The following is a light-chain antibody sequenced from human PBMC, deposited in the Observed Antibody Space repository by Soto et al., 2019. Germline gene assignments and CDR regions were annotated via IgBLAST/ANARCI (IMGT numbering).Light chain of an antibody. CDR3: SSYTSSSLYV. CDR2: DVS. V-gene: IGLV2-14*01. J-gene: IGLJ1*01. Sequence: ALTQPASVSGSPGQSITISCTGTSSDVGGYNYVSWYQQHPGKAPKLMIYDVSNRPSGVSNRFSGSKSGNTASLTISGLQAEDEADYYCSSYTSSSLYVFGTGTKVTVL. CDR1: SSDVGGYNY.